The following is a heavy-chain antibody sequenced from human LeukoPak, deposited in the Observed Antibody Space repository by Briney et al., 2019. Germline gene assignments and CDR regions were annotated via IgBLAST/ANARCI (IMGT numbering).Heavy chain of an antibody. CDR2: ISGRGSST. J-gene: IGHJ4*02. CDR3: AKALDTAMVTRSFASDY. D-gene: IGHD5-18*01. CDR1: GFTFSSYA. Sequence: GGSLRLSCAASGFTFSSYAMTWVRQAPGKGLEWVSGISGRGSSTYFADSAKGRFTISRDNSKNTLYLQMNSLRAEDTAVYYCAKALDTAMVTRSFASDYWGQGTLVTVSS. V-gene: IGHV3-23*01.